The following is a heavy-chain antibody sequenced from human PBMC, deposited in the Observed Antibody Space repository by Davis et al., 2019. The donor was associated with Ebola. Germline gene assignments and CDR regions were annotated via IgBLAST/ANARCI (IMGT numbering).Heavy chain of an antibody. D-gene: IGHD3-22*01. J-gene: IGHJ4*02. Sequence: MPSETLSLTCTVSGGSISSSSYYWSWIRQPPGKGLEWIGEINHSGSTNYNPSLKSRVTISVDTSKNQFSLKLSSVTAADTAVYYCARARTYYYDSTRDGSFDYWGQGTLVTVSS. CDR2: INHSGST. V-gene: IGHV4-39*07. CDR1: GGSISSSSYY. CDR3: ARARTYYYDSTRDGSFDY.